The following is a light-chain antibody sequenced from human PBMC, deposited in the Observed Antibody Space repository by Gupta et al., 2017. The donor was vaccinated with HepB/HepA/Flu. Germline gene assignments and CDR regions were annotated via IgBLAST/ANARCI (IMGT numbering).Light chain of an antibody. V-gene: IGKV3-20*01. CDR2: GAS. CDR1: QSVSSTF. Sequence: DIVLTQSPGTLSLSPGERATLSCRASQSVSSTFLAWYQQKPGQAPRLLIYGASSRATGIPDRFSGGGSGTDFTLTISRLEPEDFAVYYCQQYGSSPGFTFGPGTKVDIK. CDR3: QQYGSSPGFT. J-gene: IGKJ3*01.